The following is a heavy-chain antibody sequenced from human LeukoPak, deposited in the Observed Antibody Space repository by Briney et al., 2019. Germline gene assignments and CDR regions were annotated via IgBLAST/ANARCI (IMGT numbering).Heavy chain of an antibody. CDR1: GFTFSSYA. CDR3: ASEISFGSFDY. D-gene: IGHD3-3*01. J-gene: IGHJ4*02. Sequence: GRSLRLSCAASGFTFSSYAMHWVPQAPGKGLEGGAVISYDGSNKYYADSVKGRFTISRDNSKNTLYLQMNSLRAEDTAVYYCASEISFGSFDYWGQGTLVTVSS. V-gene: IGHV3-30*04. CDR2: ISYDGSNK.